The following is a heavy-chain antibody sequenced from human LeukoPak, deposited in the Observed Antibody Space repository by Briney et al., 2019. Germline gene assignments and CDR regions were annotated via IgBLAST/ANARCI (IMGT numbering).Heavy chain of an antibody. D-gene: IGHD3-22*01. CDR3: ARYYYDSSGYSYPYY. CDR2: FNPNSGGT. V-gene: IGHV1-2*02. Sequence: ASVKVSCKASGYTFTGYYMHWVRQAPGQGLEWMGWFNPNSGGTNYAQKFQGRVTMTRDTSISTAYMELSRLRSDDTAVYYCARYYYDSSGYSYPYYWGQGTLVTVSS. CDR1: GYTFTGYY. J-gene: IGHJ4*02.